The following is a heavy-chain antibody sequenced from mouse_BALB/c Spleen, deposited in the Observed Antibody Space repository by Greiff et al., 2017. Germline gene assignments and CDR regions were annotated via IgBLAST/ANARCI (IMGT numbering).Heavy chain of an antibody. D-gene: IGHD2-1*01. CDR3: ARGNGNYYFDY. Sequence: VQLQQSGAELVRPGVSVKISCKGSGYTFTDYAMHWVKQSHAKSLEWIGVISTYYGDASYNQKFKGKATMTVDKSSSTAYMELARLTSEDSAIYYCARGNGNYYFDYWGQGTTLTVSS. CDR1: GYTFTDYA. V-gene: IGHV1S137*01. J-gene: IGHJ2*01. CDR2: ISTYYGDA.